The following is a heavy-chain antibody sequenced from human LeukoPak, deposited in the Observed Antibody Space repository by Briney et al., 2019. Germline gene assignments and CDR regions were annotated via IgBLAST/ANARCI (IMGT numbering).Heavy chain of an antibody. CDR3: ARAYGSGSLLIKD. Sequence: QTGGSLRLSCAASGFTFSSYSMNWVRQAPGKGLEWVSYINTRSNTIYYADSVKGRFTISRDNAKNSLYLQMNSLRAEDTAVYYCARAYGSGSLLIKDWGQGTLVTVSS. V-gene: IGHV3-48*01. D-gene: IGHD3-10*01. J-gene: IGHJ4*02. CDR1: GFTFSSYS. CDR2: INTRSNTI.